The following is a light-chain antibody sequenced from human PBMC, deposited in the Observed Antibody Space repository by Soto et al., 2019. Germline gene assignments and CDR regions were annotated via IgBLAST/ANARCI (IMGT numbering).Light chain of an antibody. CDR2: SSS. J-gene: IGKJ2*01. Sequence: DIQMTQSPASLSASVGDRVTITCRESQTIDTYLNWFLQKPGKAPDLLIYSSSTLQRGVPSRFSGGGSGTEFTLTISALEPEDFGTYFCQQSYNAPLTFGQGTTLETK. CDR3: QQSYNAPLT. CDR1: QTIDTY. V-gene: IGKV1-39*01.